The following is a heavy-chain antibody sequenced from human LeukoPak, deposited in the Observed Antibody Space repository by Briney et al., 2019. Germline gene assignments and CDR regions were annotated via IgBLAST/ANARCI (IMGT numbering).Heavy chain of an antibody. J-gene: IGHJ4*02. CDR3: ARLGKRLEGYY. CDR1: GFTVSSNY. D-gene: IGHD6-25*01. CDR2: IYSGGST. Sequence: GGSLRLSCAASGFTVSSNYMSWVRQAPGKGLEWVSVIYSGGSTYYADSVKGRFTISRDNSKNTLYLQMNSLRAEDTAVYYCARLGKRLEGYYWGQGTLVSVSS. V-gene: IGHV3-53*01.